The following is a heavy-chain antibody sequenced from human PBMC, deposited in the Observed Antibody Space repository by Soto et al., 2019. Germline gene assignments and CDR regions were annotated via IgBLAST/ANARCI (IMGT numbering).Heavy chain of an antibody. J-gene: IGHJ6*02. Sequence: SETLSLTCAVSGGSISSSNWWSWVRQPPGNGLEWFGEIYHCGSTNYNPSLKSRVTISVVKSKNQFSLKLSSVTAADTAVYYCARGGGYYYYGMDVWGQGTTVTVSS. CDR1: GGSISSSNW. CDR3: ARGGGYYYYGMDV. CDR2: IYHCGST. D-gene: IGHD3-16*01. V-gene: IGHV4-4*02.